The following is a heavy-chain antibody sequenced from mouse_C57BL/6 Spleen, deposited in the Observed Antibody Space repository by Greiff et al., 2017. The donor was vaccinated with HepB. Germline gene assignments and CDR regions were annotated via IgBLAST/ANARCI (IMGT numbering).Heavy chain of an antibody. CDR2: ISDGGSYT. J-gene: IGHJ1*03. Sequence: EVKVVESGGGLVKPGGSLKLSCAASGFTFSSYAMSWVRQTPEKRLEWVATISDGGSYTYYPDNVKGRFTISRDNAKNNLYLQMSHLKSEDTAMYYCARDGGYGSSYWYFDVWGTGTTVTVSS. CDR1: GFTFSSYA. CDR3: ARDGGYGSSYWYFDV. D-gene: IGHD1-1*01. V-gene: IGHV5-4*01.